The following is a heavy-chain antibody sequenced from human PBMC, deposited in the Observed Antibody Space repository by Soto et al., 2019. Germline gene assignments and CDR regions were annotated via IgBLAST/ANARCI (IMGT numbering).Heavy chain of an antibody. CDR3: AREPVDGSFDY. D-gene: IGHD2-15*01. CDR2: ISYDGSNK. Sequence: PGGSLRLSCAASGFTFSSYAMHWVRQAPGKGLEWVAVISYDGSNKYYADSVKGRFTISRDNSKNTLYLQMNSLRAEDTAVYYCAREPVDGSFDYWGQGTLVTVSS. J-gene: IGHJ4*02. V-gene: IGHV3-30-3*01. CDR1: GFTFSSYA.